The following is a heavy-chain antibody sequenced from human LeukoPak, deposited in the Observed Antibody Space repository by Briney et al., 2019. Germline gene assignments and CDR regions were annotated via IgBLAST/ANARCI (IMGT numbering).Heavy chain of an antibody. CDR1: GGSFSGYY. J-gene: IGHJ4*02. Sequence: SETLSLTCAVYGGSFSGYYWSWIRQPPGKGLEWIGEINHSGSTNYNPSLKSRVTISVDTSKNQFSLKLSSVTAADTAVYYCARAARLLWFGELLTPFDYWGQGTLVTVSS. CDR3: ARAARLLWFGELLTPFDY. V-gene: IGHV4-34*01. CDR2: INHSGST. D-gene: IGHD3-10*01.